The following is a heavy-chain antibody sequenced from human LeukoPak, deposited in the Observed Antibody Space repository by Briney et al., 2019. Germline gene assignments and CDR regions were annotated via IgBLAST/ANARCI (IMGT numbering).Heavy chain of an antibody. CDR1: GFTFSSYR. CDR3: ARGLYGMDV. J-gene: IGHJ6*02. Sequence: GGSLRLSCAASGFTFSSYRMNWVRQAPGKGLEWVSYISSSSSTRHYADSVKVRFTISRDNAKNSLYLQMNSLRDENTAVYYCARGLYGMDVWGQGTTVTVSS. CDR2: ISSSSSTR. V-gene: IGHV3-48*02.